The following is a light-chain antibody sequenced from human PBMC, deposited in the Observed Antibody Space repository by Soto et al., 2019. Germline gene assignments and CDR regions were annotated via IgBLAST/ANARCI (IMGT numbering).Light chain of an antibody. J-gene: IGLJ1*01. CDR2: EVS. CDR1: SSDVGGYNY. Sequence: QSALTQPASVSGSPGQSIIISCTGTSSDVGGYNYVSWYQQHPGKAPKLMIYEVSNRPSGVSNRFSGSKSGNTASLTISGLQAEDEADYYCSSYTSSITYVFGTGTKVTVL. CDR3: SSYTSSITYV. V-gene: IGLV2-14*01.